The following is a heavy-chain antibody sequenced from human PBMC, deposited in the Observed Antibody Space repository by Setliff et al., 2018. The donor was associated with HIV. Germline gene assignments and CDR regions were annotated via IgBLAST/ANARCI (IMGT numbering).Heavy chain of an antibody. CDR1: GGSISTYY. CDR2: IFASGDT. V-gene: IGHV4-4*09. Sequence: SETLSLTCTVSGGSISTYYWSWIRQPPGKGLEWIGFIFASGDTKYNPSLQSRVSMSIDTSKNQFSLKLRSVAAADTAVYYCARSRTNWFDPWGQGTLVTVSS. J-gene: IGHJ5*02. CDR3: ARSRTNWFDP.